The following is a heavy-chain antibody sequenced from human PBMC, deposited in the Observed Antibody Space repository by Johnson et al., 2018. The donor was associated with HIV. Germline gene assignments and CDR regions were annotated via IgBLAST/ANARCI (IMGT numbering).Heavy chain of an antibody. Sequence: VQLVESGGGVVQPGGSLRLSCAASGFTFSSYWMSWVRQAPGKGLEWVANIKQDGSEKYYADPVKGRFTISRDNSKNTLYLQMNSLRAEDTAVYYCARACRDGYTCDVFDIWGQGTLVTVSS. D-gene: IGHD5-24*01. CDR1: GFTFSSYW. V-gene: IGHV3-7*01. CDR2: IKQDGSEK. CDR3: ARACRDGYTCDVFDI. J-gene: IGHJ3*02.